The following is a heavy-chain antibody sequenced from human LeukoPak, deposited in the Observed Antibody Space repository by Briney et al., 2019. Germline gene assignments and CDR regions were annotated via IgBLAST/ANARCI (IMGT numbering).Heavy chain of an antibody. J-gene: IGHJ5*02. CDR2: ISGSGGST. V-gene: IGHV3-23*01. CDR1: GFSFSSYG. Sequence: GGSLRLSCAASGFSFSSYGMSWVRQAPGKGPEWVSDISGSGGSTNYADSVKGRLTISRDNSKKTLYLQMNSLRAEDTAVYYCARGLLGWFDPWGQGTLVTVSS. CDR3: ARGLLGWFDP.